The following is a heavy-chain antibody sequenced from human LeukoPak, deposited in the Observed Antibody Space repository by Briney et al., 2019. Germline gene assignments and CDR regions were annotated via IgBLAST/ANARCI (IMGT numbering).Heavy chain of an antibody. J-gene: IGHJ4*02. Sequence: PGGSLRLSCAASGFTFSNYWMHWVRHAPGKGLMWVSRINTEGSSTSYADSVKGRFTISRDNAKNTLYLQMNSLRAEDTAMYYCARDFDRYYFDYWGQGTLVTVSS. CDR2: INTEGSST. CDR3: ARDFDRYYFDY. V-gene: IGHV3-74*01. CDR1: GFTFSNYW. D-gene: IGHD3-9*01.